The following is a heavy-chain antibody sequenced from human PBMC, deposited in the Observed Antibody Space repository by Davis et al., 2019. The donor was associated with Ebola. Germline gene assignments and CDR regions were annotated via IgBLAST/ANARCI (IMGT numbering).Heavy chain of an antibody. D-gene: IGHD2-8*01. J-gene: IGHJ4*02. V-gene: IGHV3-23*01. CDR1: GFTFSSYA. CDR3: TSSNGGIADY. Sequence: PGGSLRLSCAASGFTFSSYAMSWVRQAPGKGLEWVSAISGSGGTTYYADSVKGRFTISRDNSKNTLYLQMNSLETEDTAVYYCTSSNGGIADYWGQGTLVTVSS. CDR2: ISGSGGTT.